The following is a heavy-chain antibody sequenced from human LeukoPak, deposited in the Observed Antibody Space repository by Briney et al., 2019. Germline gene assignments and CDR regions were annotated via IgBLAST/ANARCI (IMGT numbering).Heavy chain of an antibody. CDR3: ARDLVQLWSKDY. CDR1: GFTFSSES. V-gene: IGHV3-21*01. Sequence: GGSLRLSCAASGFTFSSESMNWVRQAPGKGLEWVSSISSSSDYIYYADSVKGRFTISRDNAKNSLSLQMNSLRAEDTAVYYCARDLVQLWSKDYWGQGTLVTVSS. CDR2: ISSSSDYI. J-gene: IGHJ4*02. D-gene: IGHD5-18*01.